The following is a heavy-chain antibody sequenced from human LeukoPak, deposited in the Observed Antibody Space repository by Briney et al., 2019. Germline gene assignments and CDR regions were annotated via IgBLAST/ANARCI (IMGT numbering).Heavy chain of an antibody. CDR3: ARHIPDWGYSLDY. D-gene: IGHD2-15*01. Sequence: ASVKVSCKASGYTFTGYYMHWVRQAPGQGLEWMGWINPNSGGTNYAQKFQGRVTMTRDTSISTAYMELSRLRSDDTAVYYCARHIPDWGYSLDYWGQGTLVTVS. J-gene: IGHJ4*02. CDR2: INPNSGGT. V-gene: IGHV1-2*02. CDR1: GYTFTGYY.